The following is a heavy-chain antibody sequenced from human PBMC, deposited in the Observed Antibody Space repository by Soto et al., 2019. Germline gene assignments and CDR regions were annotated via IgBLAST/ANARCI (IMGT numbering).Heavy chain of an antibody. D-gene: IGHD3-22*01. CDR3: ARGNYYYDSSGYLSKDNWFDP. CDR1: GDSVSSNSAA. Sequence: KQSQTLSLTCAISGDSVSSNSAAWNWIRQSPSRGLEWLGRTYYRSKWYNDYAVSVKSRITINPDTSKNQFSLQLNSVTPEDTAVYYCARGNYYYDSSGYLSKDNWFDPWGQGTLVTVSS. V-gene: IGHV6-1*01. J-gene: IGHJ5*02. CDR2: TYYRSKWYN.